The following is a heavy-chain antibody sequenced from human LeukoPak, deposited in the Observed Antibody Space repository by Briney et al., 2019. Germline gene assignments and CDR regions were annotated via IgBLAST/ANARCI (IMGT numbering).Heavy chain of an antibody. V-gene: IGHV3-30-3*01. J-gene: IGHJ4*02. Sequence: PGGSLRLSCAASGFTFSSYAMHWVRQAPGKGLEWVAIISYDGSNKYYADSVKGRFTISRDNSKNTLYVQMKSLRAEGTAVYYCAREMVVVDIWGQGTLVTVSS. D-gene: IGHD2-15*01. CDR1: GFTFSSYA. CDR2: ISYDGSNK. CDR3: AREMVVVDI.